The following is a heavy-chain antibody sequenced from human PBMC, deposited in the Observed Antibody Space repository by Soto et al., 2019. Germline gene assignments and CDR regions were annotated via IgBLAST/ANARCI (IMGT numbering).Heavy chain of an antibody. CDR1: GGSISPYS. CDR3: ARDLRFQGHDYADYLGYGMDV. Sequence: KPSETLSLTCTVSGGSISPYSWSWIQQPPGKGLKWIGFIYYSGRTSYNPSLKSRVTISVDTSKNQFSLNLSSVTAADTAVYYCARDLRFQGHDYADYLGYGMDVWGQGTTVTVSS. V-gene: IGHV4-59*01. D-gene: IGHD4-17*01. CDR2: IYYSGRT. J-gene: IGHJ6*02.